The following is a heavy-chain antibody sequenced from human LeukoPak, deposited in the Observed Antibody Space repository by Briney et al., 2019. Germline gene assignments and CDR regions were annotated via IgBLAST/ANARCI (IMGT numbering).Heavy chain of an antibody. CDR1: GLTFNNYA. CDR2: ISKSGDHT. Sequence: GGSLRLSCAVSGLTFNNYAMSWVRQAPGKGLEWVSAISKSGDHTYYAASAKGRFTIYRDNSKNTQYLQMNSLRAEDTAVYYCAGRPTGYSSGYIHWGQGTLVTVSS. V-gene: IGHV3-23*01. D-gene: IGHD5-18*01. J-gene: IGHJ4*02. CDR3: AGRPTGYSSGYIH.